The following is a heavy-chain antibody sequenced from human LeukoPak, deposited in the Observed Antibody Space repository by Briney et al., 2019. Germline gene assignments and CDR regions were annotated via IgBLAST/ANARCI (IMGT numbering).Heavy chain of an antibody. CDR2: IYYSGST. D-gene: IGHD2-2*01. CDR3: ARAPTNYYYYYMDV. Sequence: PSETLSLTCTVSGGPISSSSYYWGWMRQPPGKGLEWIGSIYYSGSTYYNPSLRSRVTMSIDASKRQISLELSSVTAADTAVYYCARAPTNYYYYYMDVWGKGTAVTVSS. CDR1: GGPISSSSYY. J-gene: IGHJ6*03. V-gene: IGHV4-39*07.